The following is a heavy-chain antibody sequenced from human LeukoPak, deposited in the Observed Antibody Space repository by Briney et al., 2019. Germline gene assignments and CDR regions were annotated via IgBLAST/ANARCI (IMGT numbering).Heavy chain of an antibody. CDR1: GFTFSSYW. D-gene: IGHD6-13*01. V-gene: IGHV3-7*03. CDR3: AKPGAAAGKDYFDY. Sequence: GGSLRLSCAASGFTFSSYWMSWVRQAPGKGLEWVANIKQDGSEKYYVDSVKGRFTISRDNAKNSLYLQMNSLRAEDTAVYYCAKPGAAAGKDYFDYWGQGTLVTVSS. J-gene: IGHJ4*02. CDR2: IKQDGSEK.